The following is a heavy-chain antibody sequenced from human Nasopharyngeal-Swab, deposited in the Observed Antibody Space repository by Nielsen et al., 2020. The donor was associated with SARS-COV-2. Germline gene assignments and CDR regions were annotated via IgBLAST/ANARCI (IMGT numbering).Heavy chain of an antibody. CDR3: ARWWTKGYYFDY. CDR2: IYTSGST. J-gene: IGHJ4*02. V-gene: IGHV4-61*02. D-gene: IGHD2-15*01. CDR1: GGSISSGGYY. Sequence: LRLSCTVSGGSISSGGYYWSWIRQPAGKGLEWIGRIYTSGSTNYNPSLKSRVTISVDTSKNQFSLKLSSVTAADTAVYYCARWWTKGYYFDYWGQGILVTVPS.